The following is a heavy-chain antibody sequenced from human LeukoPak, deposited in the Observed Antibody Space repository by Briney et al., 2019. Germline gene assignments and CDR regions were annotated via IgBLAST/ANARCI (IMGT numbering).Heavy chain of an antibody. CDR3: ARVRWLSAAGIEGNFDY. Sequence: GGSLRLSCAASGFTFSTYGMHWVRQAPGKGLEWVAFIRYDVSDKYYADSVKGRFTISRDNSKNTLYLQMNSLTTEDTAVYYCARVRWLSAAGIEGNFDYWGQGTLGTVSS. D-gene: IGHD6-13*01. J-gene: IGHJ4*02. CDR1: GFTFSTYG. V-gene: IGHV3-30*02. CDR2: IRYDVSDK.